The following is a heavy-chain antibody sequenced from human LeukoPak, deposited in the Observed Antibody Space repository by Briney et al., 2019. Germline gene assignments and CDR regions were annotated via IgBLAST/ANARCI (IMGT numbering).Heavy chain of an antibody. D-gene: IGHD6-13*01. Sequence: SETLSLTCTVSGGSISSYYWNWIRQPAGKGLEWIGRIHTSGSTNYNPSLKSRVTMSIDTSKNQFSLKLRSVTAADTAVYYCARGLSYGYSSSWFRNYFDYWGQGTLVTVSS. CDR1: GGSISSYY. CDR3: ARGLSYGYSSSWFRNYFDY. CDR2: IHTSGST. J-gene: IGHJ4*02. V-gene: IGHV4-4*07.